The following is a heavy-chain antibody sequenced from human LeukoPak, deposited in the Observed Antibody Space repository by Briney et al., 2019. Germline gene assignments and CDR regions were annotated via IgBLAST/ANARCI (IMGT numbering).Heavy chain of an antibody. J-gene: IGHJ4*02. CDR3: GRDGVSAALDY. D-gene: IGHD2-2*01. CDR1: GFTFRSFY. V-gene: IGHV3-7*01. CDR2: INHDGNEK. Sequence: GGSLRLSCAASGFTFRSFYMSWVRQAPGKGLEWLANINHDGNEKYYVDSVKGRFTISRDNAKNSLYLQMNDLRDEDTAVYCCGRDGVSAALDYWGQGTLVTVSS.